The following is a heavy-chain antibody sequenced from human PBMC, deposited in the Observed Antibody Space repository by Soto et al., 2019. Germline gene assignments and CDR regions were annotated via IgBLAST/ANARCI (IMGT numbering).Heavy chain of an antibody. CDR2: IFPDGSDT. D-gene: IGHD3-16*01. J-gene: IGHJ4*02. CDR3: ARLLRLVDY. Sequence: GESLKISCEASGYSFTHYWVAWVRQMPGKGLEWMGIIFPDGSDTRYSPSFQGQVTISADKSINTAFLQWNSLKASDTAMYYCARLLRLVDYWGQGTLVTVSS. CDR1: GYSFTHYW. V-gene: IGHV5-51*01.